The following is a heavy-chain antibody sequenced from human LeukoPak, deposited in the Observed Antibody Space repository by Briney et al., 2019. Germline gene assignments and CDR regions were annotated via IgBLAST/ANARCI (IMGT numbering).Heavy chain of an antibody. J-gene: IGHJ4*02. Sequence: GGSLRLSCAASGFTVSSNHMSWVRQAPGKGLEWVSVIYSGGSTYYADSVKGRFTISRDNAKNSLYLQMNSLRVEDTGIYYCSRDPRSLDYWGQGALVTVSS. CDR1: GFTVSSNH. V-gene: IGHV3-53*01. CDR2: IYSGGST. CDR3: SRDPRSLDY.